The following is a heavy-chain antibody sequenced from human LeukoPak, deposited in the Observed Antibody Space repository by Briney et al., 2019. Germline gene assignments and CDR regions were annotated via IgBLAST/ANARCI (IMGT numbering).Heavy chain of an antibody. CDR2: ISGSGSDI. J-gene: IGHJ4*02. CDR1: GFSFSDSY. V-gene: IGHV3-11*01. Sequence: GGSLRLSCVVSGFSFSDSYMTWIRQTPGKGLEWLAYISGSGSDIYYADSVKGRFTISRDNAKNSLYLQMNSLRAEDTAVYYCAKDPRGDYWGQGTLVTVSS. CDR3: AKDPRGDY.